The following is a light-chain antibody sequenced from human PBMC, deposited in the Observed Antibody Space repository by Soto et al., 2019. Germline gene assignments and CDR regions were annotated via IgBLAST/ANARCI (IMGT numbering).Light chain of an antibody. J-gene: IGKJ2*01. CDR3: QQSYVTTYT. Sequence: DIQLTQFPSSLSASVGDRVTITCRASQSISSYLNWDQQKPGKAPKLLSYTASSLQSGVPSRFSGSGSGTDFTLTISSLQPEDFATYYCQQSYVTTYTFGQGTKVDIK. CDR1: QSISSY. CDR2: TAS. V-gene: IGKV1-39*01.